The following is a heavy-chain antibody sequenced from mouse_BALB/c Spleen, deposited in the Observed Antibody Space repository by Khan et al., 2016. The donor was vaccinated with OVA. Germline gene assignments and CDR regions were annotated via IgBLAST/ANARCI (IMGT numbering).Heavy chain of an antibody. D-gene: IGHD2-2*01. Sequence: QVQLQQSGPELVKPGASVKISCEASGYSFTSYYIHWVKQRPGQGLEWIGWIFPGSGNSQYNEKFKGKATLTADTSSSTAYMQLSSLTSEDSAVYFCARGVYYGYACCAYWGQGTLVTVSA. CDR3: ARGVYYGYACCAY. V-gene: IGHV1-66*01. CDR2: IFPGSGNS. J-gene: IGHJ3*01. CDR1: GYSFTSYY.